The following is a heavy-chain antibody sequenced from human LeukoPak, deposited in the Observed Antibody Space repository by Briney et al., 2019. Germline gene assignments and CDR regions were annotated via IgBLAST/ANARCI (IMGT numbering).Heavy chain of an antibody. CDR1: GGSFNGYY. J-gene: IGHJ4*02. CDR3: ARGGLEPQLWLRLFYFEF. Sequence: SETLSLTCAVYGGSFNGYYWSWFRQAPGGGLEWIGEVNHREVTHYNPSLKSRVTILADASKNQFSLKLTSVTAADTAVYYCARGGLEPQLWLRLFYFEFWGQGVLVTVSS. CDR2: VNHREVT. D-gene: IGHD5-18*01. V-gene: IGHV4-34*01.